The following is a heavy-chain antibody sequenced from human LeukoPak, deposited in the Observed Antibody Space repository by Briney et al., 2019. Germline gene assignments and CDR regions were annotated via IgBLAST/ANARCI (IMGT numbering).Heavy chain of an antibody. CDR3: ARWNYDYHYYYYMDV. J-gene: IGHJ6*03. Sequence: VASVKVSCKASGYTFTSYDINWVRQATGQGLEWMGWMNPNSGNTGYAQKFQGRVAMTRNTSISTAYMELSSLRSEDTAVSYCARWNYDYHYYYYMDVWGKETTVTVSS. D-gene: IGHD1-7*01. CDR1: GYTFTSYD. V-gene: IGHV1-8*01. CDR2: MNPNSGNT.